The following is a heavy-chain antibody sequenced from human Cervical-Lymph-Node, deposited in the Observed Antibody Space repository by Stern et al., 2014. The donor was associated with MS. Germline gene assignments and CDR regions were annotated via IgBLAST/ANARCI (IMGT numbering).Heavy chain of an antibody. Sequence: DQLVESGAEVTKPGSSVKVSCQASGGSFKGYAISWVRQAPGQGLEWLGGVIPIFGTANYAQKFQGRVAITADRSTSPAYMELTSLRSEDTAVYYCARGETPIPSYGMDVWGQGTTVTVSS. CDR3: ARGETPIPSYGMDV. D-gene: IGHD1-26*01. J-gene: IGHJ6*02. V-gene: IGHV1-69*06. CDR2: VIPIFGTA. CDR1: GGSFKGYA.